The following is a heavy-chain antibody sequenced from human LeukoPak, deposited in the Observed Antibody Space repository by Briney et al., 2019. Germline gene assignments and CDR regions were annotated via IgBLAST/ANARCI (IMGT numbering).Heavy chain of an antibody. V-gene: IGHV1-2*02. CDR1: RYTFTGYY. D-gene: IGHD2-2*01. Sequence: ASVKVSCKASRYTFTGYYMHWVRQAPGQGLEWMGWINPNSGGTNYAQKFQGRVTMTRDTSISTAYMELSRLRSDDTAVYYCARDRVVVVPAATRSSHYYYYGMDVWGQGTTVTVSS. J-gene: IGHJ6*02. CDR3: ARDRVVVVPAATRSSHYYYYGMDV. CDR2: INPNSGGT.